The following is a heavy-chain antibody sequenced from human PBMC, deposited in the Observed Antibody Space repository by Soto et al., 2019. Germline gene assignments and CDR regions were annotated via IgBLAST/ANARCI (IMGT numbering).Heavy chain of an antibody. CDR3: TSDDTVLVGADSAFDI. V-gene: IGHV1-69*01. CDR1: GGTFNGHS. J-gene: IGHJ3*02. D-gene: IGHD4-17*01. Sequence: QVQLVQSGAEVKKPGSSVKVSCKASGGTFNGHSFSWVRQAPGQGLEWMGSIIPMFNTSTYAQRFQGRVSITADESTTTASMDLSSLPSEDTAVYYCTSDDTVLVGADSAFDIWGQGTMVTVSS. CDR2: IIPMFNTS.